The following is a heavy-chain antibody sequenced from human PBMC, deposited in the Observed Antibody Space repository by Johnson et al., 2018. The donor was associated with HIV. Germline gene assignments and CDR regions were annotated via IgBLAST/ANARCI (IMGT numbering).Heavy chain of an antibody. D-gene: IGHD1-26*01. CDR1: GFTFSSYD. CDR3: ARGSYDGDAFDI. CDR2: IATTGDT. V-gene: IGHV3-13*01. J-gene: IGHJ3*02. Sequence: VQLVESGGGVVQPGRSLRLSCAASGFTFSSYDMHWVRQVTGKRLEWVSGIATTGDTYYLGSVKGRFTISRENAKNSLYLQVNSLRAGDTALYYCARGSYDGDAFDIWGQGTMVTVSS.